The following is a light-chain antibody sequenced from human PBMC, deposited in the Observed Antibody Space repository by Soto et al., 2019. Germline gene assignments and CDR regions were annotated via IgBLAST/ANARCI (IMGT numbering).Light chain of an antibody. CDR2: GAS. Sequence: EIVLTQSPGTLSLSPGERATLSCRASQSVSSSYLAWYQQKPGQDPRLLIYGASSRATGIPDRFSGSGSGTDFTLTISRLEPEDVAVYYCQQYGSSPSYTFGQGTKLEIK. V-gene: IGKV3-20*01. CDR1: QSVSSSY. J-gene: IGKJ2*01. CDR3: QQYGSSPSYT.